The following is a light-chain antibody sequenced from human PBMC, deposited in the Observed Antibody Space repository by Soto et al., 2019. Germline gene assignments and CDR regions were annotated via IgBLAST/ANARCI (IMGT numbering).Light chain of an antibody. CDR3: GTWDSSLSAWV. CDR2: DNN. V-gene: IGLV1-51*01. J-gene: IGLJ3*02. Sequence: QSVLTQPPSVSAAPGQKVTICCSGTNSNIGNNYVSWYQQLPRTAPKFLIYDNNNRPSGIPDRFSGSKSGTSATLGITGLQTGDEADYFCGTWDSSLSAWVFGAGTKLTVL. CDR1: NSNIGNNY.